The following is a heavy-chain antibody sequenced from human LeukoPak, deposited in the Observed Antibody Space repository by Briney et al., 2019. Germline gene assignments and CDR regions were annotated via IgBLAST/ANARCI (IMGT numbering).Heavy chain of an antibody. CDR2: VFHKGNT. V-gene: IGHV4-39*01. D-gene: IGHD3-3*01. J-gene: IGHJ4*02. CDR1: GDSITSGHFW. CDR3: ARQLGVGVWALDS. Sequence: SETLSLTCTVSGDSITSGHFWWGWSRQAPGKGLEWLGIVFHKGNTHFHSSFKSRVSVSADTSKNQISLRLSAVTADDTAVYYCARQLGVGVWALDSWGQGILVTVSS.